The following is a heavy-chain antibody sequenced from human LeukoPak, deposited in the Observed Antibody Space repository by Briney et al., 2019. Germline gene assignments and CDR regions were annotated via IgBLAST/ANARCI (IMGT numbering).Heavy chain of an antibody. CDR1: GFTFSSYA. Sequence: GGSLRLPCAASGFTFSSYAMSWVRQAPGKGLEWVSAISGSGGSTYYADSVKGRFTISRDNSKNTLYLQMNSLRAEDTAVYYCAKDYSSSSVYYFDYWGQGTLVTVSS. CDR3: AKDYSSSSVYYFDY. V-gene: IGHV3-23*01. D-gene: IGHD6-6*01. J-gene: IGHJ4*02. CDR2: ISGSGGST.